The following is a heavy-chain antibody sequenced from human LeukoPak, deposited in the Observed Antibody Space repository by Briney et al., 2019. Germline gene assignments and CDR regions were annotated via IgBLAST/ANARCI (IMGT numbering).Heavy chain of an antibody. D-gene: IGHD3-10*01. CDR3: AEDRGALGTSGSTFES. Sequence: SVKVSCKASGVTFSSYSISWVRQAPGQGLEWMGRISPTFGTEQYAQNFQGRVTITADTSTTTVYMELSGLRSEDTAIYFCAEDRGALGTSGSTFESWGQGTLVTVSS. CDR1: GVTFSSYS. CDR2: ISPTFGTE. V-gene: IGHV1-69*06. J-gene: IGHJ4*02.